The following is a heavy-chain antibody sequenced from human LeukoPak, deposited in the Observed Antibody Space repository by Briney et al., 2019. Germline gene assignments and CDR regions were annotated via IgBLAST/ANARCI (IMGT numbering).Heavy chain of an antibody. J-gene: IGHJ3*02. CDR3: ARYKQPLGAFDI. V-gene: IGHV1-69*04. D-gene: IGHD6-13*01. CDR2: IIPILGIA. CDR1: GGTFSSYA. Sequence: ASVKVSCKASGGTFSSYAISWVRQAPGQGLEWMGRIIPILGIANYAQKLQGRVTMTTDTSTSTAYMELRSLRSDDTAVYYCARYKQPLGAFDIWGQGTMVTVSS.